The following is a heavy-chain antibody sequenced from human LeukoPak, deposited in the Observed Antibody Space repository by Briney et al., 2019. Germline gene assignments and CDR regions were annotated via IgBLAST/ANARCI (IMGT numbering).Heavy chain of an antibody. CDR1: GYTLTELS. Sequence: ASVKVSCKVPGYTLTELSMHWVRQAPGKGLEWMGGFDPEDGETIYAQKFQGRVTMTEDTSTDTAYMELSSLRSEDTAVYYCATRPPSGFPPYGMDVWGKGTTVTVSS. D-gene: IGHD5-12*01. V-gene: IGHV1-24*01. J-gene: IGHJ6*04. CDR2: FDPEDGET. CDR3: ATRPPSGFPPYGMDV.